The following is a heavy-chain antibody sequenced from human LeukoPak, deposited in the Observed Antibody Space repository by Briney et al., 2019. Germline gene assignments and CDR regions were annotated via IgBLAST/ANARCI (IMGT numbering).Heavy chain of an antibody. CDR2: VSYDRITK. D-gene: IGHD3-10*01. Sequence: PGGSLRLSCAASGFDFSDFGMHWVRQAPGKGLEWVAVVSYDRITKYYADSVKGRFSISRDNSKNTLSLEMNSLRPEDTAVYYCAREGLDSGSHFSAWFDPWGQGTLVTVSS. J-gene: IGHJ5*02. V-gene: IGHV3-30*03. CDR3: AREGLDSGSHFSAWFDP. CDR1: GFDFSDFG.